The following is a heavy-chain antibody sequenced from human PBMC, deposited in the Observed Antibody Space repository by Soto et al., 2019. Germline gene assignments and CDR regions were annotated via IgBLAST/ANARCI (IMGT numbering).Heavy chain of an antibody. CDR2: ISGSGGST. V-gene: IGHV3-23*01. J-gene: IGHJ5*02. Sequence: GGSLRLSCAASGFTSSSYAMSWVRQAPGKGLEWVSAISGSGGSTYYADSVKGRFTISRDNSKNTLYLQMNSLRAEDTAVYYCAKSGPSSWYFNWFDPWGQGTLVTVSS. CDR1: GFTSSSYA. CDR3: AKSGPSSWYFNWFDP. D-gene: IGHD6-13*01.